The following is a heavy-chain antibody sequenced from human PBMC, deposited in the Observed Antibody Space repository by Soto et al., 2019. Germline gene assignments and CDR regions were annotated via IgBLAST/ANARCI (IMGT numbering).Heavy chain of an antibody. CDR1: GGSISSGGHY. J-gene: IGHJ5*02. D-gene: IGHD5-12*01. CDR3: ATDAGGGYGRSNWFDP. Sequence: QVQLQESGPGLVKPSQTLSLTCTVSGGSISSGGHYWSWIRQRPGKGQERIGYIYYTGSTYYNPCRKSRVPRPTDTSRNQFSLKLTFVAAADTAGDYCATDAGGGYGRSNWFDPRGQGTLVTAS. V-gene: IGHV4-31*03. CDR2: IYYTGST.